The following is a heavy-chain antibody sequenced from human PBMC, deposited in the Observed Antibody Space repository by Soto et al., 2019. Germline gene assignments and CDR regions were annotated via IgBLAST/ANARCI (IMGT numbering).Heavy chain of an antibody. Sequence: QPQLVQSGVKLKKPGASVRVSCKASGYPFTKFGINWVRQAPGQGLEWMGWISGHSGGTKYGPKFRDRLNMVTDTSSKTAYMELRSLKSDDPAVYYCAKDGGHGARMHICGMDVWGQGTKVTVSS. CDR2: ISGHSGGT. J-gene: IGHJ6*02. CDR1: GYPFTKFG. CDR3: AKDGGHGARMHICGMDV. V-gene: IGHV1-18*01. D-gene: IGHD1-26*01.